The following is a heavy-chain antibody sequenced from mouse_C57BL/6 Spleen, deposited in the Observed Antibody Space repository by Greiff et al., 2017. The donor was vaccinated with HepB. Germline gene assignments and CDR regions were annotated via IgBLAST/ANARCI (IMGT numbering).Heavy chain of an antibody. Sequence: EVQGVESGGGLVKPGGSLKLSCAASGFTFSSYAMSWVRQTPEKRLEWVATISDGGSYTYYPDNVKGRFTISRDNAKNNMYLQMSHLKSEDTAMYYCARVGDYERGYYYAMDYWGQGTSVTVSS. D-gene: IGHD2-4*01. CDR2: ISDGGSYT. J-gene: IGHJ4*01. CDR3: ARVGDYERGYYYAMDY. V-gene: IGHV5-4*01. CDR1: GFTFSSYA.